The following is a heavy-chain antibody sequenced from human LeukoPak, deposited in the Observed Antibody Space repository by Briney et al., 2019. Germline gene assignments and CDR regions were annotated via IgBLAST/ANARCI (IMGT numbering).Heavy chain of an antibody. CDR1: GGTFGSHA. D-gene: IGHD3-9*01. V-gene: IGHV1-69*04. CDR3: ARESAFLTGYYSVDY. CDR2: IIPILGIA. J-gene: IGHJ4*02. Sequence: SVKVSCKASGGTFGSHAISWVRQAPGQGLEWMGRIIPILGIANYAQKFQGRVTITADKSTSTAYMELSSMRSEDTAVYYCARESAFLTGYYSVDYWGQGTLVTVSS.